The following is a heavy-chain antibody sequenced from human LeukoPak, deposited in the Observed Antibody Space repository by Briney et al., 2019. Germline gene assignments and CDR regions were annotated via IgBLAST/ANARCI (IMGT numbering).Heavy chain of an antibody. CDR2: ISGSGGST. J-gene: IGHJ4*02. V-gene: IGHV3-23*01. CDR1: GFPFSSYA. Sequence: GGSLRLSCAASGFPFSSYAMSWVRQAPGKGLEWVSAISGSGGSTYYADSVKGRFTISRDNSKNTLYLQMNSLRADDTAVYYCAKQTTTSCYTGSDYWGQGTLVTVSS. D-gene: IGHD2-2*02. CDR3: AKQTTTSCYTGSDY.